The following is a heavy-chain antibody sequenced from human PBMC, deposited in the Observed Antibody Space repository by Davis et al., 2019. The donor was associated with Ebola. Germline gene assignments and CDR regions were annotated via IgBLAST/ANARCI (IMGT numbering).Heavy chain of an antibody. J-gene: IGHJ4*02. CDR2: SRNIDSRYST. Sequence: GESLKISCAVSGFTFSAYYMDWVRLTPGKGLEWVGLSRNIDSRYSTEYAASVRGRFTISRDDSKKSLYLQMNSLTTEDTAVYYCVTENWYRFESWGQGTLVTVSS. V-gene: IGHV3-72*01. D-gene: IGHD1/OR15-1a*01. CDR3: VTENWYRFES. CDR1: GFTFSAYY.